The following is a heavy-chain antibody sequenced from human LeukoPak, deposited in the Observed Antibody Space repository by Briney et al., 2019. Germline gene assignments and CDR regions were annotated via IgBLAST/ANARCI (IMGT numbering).Heavy chain of an antibody. CDR2: INPNSGGT. Sequence: GASVKVSCKASGYTFTRHYIHWVRQAPGQGLEWMGWINPNSGGTKYAQKFQGRVTMTRDTSISTAYMELSKLRPDDTAVYSCARDYGFYSGLYFFDYWGQGTLVTVSS. D-gene: IGHD1-26*01. CDR1: GYTFTRHY. V-gene: IGHV1-2*02. J-gene: IGHJ4*02. CDR3: ARDYGFYSGLYFFDY.